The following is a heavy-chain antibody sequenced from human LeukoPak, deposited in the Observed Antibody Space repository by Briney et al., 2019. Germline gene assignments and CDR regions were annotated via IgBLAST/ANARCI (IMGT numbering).Heavy chain of an antibody. Sequence: ASVKVSCKASGYTFTGYYMHWVRQAPGQGLGWMGWINPNSGGTNYAQKFQGRVTMTRDTSISTAYMELSRLRSDDTAVYYCARASYDSSGYYYVSRPYFDYWGQGTLVTVSS. J-gene: IGHJ4*02. CDR3: ARASYDSSGYYYVSRPYFDY. CDR1: GYTFTGYY. CDR2: INPNSGGT. D-gene: IGHD3-22*01. V-gene: IGHV1-2*02.